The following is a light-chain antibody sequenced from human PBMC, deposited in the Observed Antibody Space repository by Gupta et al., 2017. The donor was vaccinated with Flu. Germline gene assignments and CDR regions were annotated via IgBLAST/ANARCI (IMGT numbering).Light chain of an antibody. J-gene: IGLJ1*01. V-gene: IGLV2-14*01. CDR3: SSYTSSSTEV. CDR2: EVS. CDR1: SSDVGGYNY. Sequence: QSALTQPASVSGSPGQSITISCTGTSSDVGGYNYVSWYQQHPGKAPKLMMYEVSNRPSGVSNRFSGSKSGNTASLTISGLQAEDEAYYYCSSYTSSSTEVFGTGTKVTVL.